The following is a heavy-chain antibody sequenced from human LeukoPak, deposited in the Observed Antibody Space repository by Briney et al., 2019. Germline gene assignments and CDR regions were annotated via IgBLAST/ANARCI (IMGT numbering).Heavy chain of an antibody. CDR2: ISNSAGST. Sequence: GGSLRLSCAASGLTFSSYWMHWVRQAPGKGLEWVSVISNSAGSTFYADSVKGRFTISRDNSKNTLYLQMNSLRAEDTAVYYCAKRASGSGTSLYYFDYWGQGTLVTVSS. CDR1: GLTFSSYW. CDR3: AKRASGSGTSLYYFDY. V-gene: IGHV3-23*01. J-gene: IGHJ4*02. D-gene: IGHD3-10*01.